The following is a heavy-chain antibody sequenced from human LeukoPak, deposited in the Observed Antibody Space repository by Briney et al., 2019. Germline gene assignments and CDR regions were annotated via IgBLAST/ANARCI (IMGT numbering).Heavy chain of an antibody. Sequence: PGESLRLSCAASGFSFSDYYMSWIRQAPGKGLEWVSYISSSGSTIYYADSVKGRFTISRDNAKNSLYLQMNSLRAEDTAVYYCARPYYGRTYYYGLDVWGQGTTVTVSS. CDR3: ARPYYGRTYYYGLDV. CDR2: ISSSGSTI. J-gene: IGHJ6*02. D-gene: IGHD3-10*02. V-gene: IGHV3-11*01. CDR1: GFSFSDYY.